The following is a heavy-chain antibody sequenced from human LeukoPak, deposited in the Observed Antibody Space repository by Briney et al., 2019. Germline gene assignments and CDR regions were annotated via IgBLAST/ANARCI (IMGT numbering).Heavy chain of an antibody. V-gene: IGHV5-51*01. D-gene: IGHD6-19*01. CDR3: ARGDNSGWYFFDY. Sequence: GESLKISCKASGYSFTDHWIGWVRQMHGKGLEWMGIIYPGDSDTRYSPSFRGQVTISADKSISTAYLQWSTLQAPDTAMYYCARGDNSGWYFFDYWGQGTLVTVSS. J-gene: IGHJ4*02. CDR2: IYPGDSDT. CDR1: GYSFTDHW.